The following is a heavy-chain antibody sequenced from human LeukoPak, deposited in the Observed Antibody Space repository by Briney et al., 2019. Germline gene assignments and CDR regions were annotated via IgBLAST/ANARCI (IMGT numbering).Heavy chain of an antibody. J-gene: IGHJ4*02. CDR2: IYPDDSDT. Sequence: GESLKISCKGSGYSFTSYWIGWVRQMPGKGLEWMGIIYPDDSDTRYSPSFQGQVTISADKSISTAYLQWSSLKASDTAMYYCARRVYYGSGNKYYFDYWGQGTLVTVSS. V-gene: IGHV5-51*01. CDR3: ARRVYYGSGNKYYFDY. D-gene: IGHD3-10*01. CDR1: GYSFTSYW.